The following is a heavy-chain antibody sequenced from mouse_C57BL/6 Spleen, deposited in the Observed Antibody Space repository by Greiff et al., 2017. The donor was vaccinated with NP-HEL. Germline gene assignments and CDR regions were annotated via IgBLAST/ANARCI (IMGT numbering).Heavy chain of an antibody. D-gene: IGHD2-4*01. CDR2: ISDGGSYT. Sequence: EVQVVESGGGLVKPGGSLKLSCAASGFTFSSYAMSWVRQTPEKRLEWVATISDGGSYTYYPDNVKGRFTISRDNAKNNLYLQMSHLKSEDTAMYYCARDGADYDILAYWGQGTLVTVSA. CDR1: GFTFSSYA. CDR3: ARDGADYDILAY. J-gene: IGHJ3*01. V-gene: IGHV5-4*01.